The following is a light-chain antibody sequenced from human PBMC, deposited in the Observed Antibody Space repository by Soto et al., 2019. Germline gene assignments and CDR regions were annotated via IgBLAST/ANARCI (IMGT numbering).Light chain of an antibody. Sequence: DIVMTQSPDSLAVSLGERATINCKSSQSVLYSSNNKNYLAWYQQRPGQPPKLLIYWASTRESGVPDRFSGSGSGTDFTLTITRLQAEDVAVYYCKQYESTPPTFGQGTKLEIK. CDR3: KQYESTPPT. CDR2: WAS. V-gene: IGKV4-1*01. J-gene: IGKJ2*01. CDR1: QSVLYSSNNKNY.